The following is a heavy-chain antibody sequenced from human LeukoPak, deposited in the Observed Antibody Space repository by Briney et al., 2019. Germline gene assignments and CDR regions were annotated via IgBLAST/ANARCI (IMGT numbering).Heavy chain of an antibody. Sequence: GGSLRLSCAASGFTFSSYSMNWVRQAPGKGLEWVSSISSSSSYIYYADSVKGRFTISRDNAKNSLYLQMNSLRAEDTAVYYCARDLRIVEANDAFDIWGQGTMVTVSS. CDR1: GFTFSSYS. CDR2: ISSSSSYI. V-gene: IGHV3-21*01. J-gene: IGHJ3*02. D-gene: IGHD1-26*01. CDR3: ARDLRIVEANDAFDI.